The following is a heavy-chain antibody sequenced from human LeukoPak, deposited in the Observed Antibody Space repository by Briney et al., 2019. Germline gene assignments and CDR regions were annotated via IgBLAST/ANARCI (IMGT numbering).Heavy chain of an antibody. V-gene: IGHV1-18*01. J-gene: IGHJ4*02. CDR1: GGTFSSYA. CDR3: ARSSIAVKTDY. CDR2: ISAYNGNT. D-gene: IGHD6-19*01. Sequence: ASVKVSCKASGGTFSSYAISWVRQAPGQGLEWMGWISAYNGNTNYAQKLQGRVTMTTDTSTSTAYMELRSLRSDDTAVYYCARSSIAVKTDYWGQGTLVTVSS.